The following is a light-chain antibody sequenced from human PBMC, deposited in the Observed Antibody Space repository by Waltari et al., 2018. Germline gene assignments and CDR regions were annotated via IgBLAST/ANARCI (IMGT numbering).Light chain of an antibody. CDR1: SSDVGGYND. CDR3: CSYRSGNILL. V-gene: IGLV2-11*01. CDR2: DVS. Sequence: QAALTQPPSVSKSLGQSVTISCTGPSSDVGGYNDVSWYQQHPGTAPRLLIYDVSKRPSGVSDRFSGSKSGNTASLTISGLQAEDEADYYCCSYRSGNILLFGGGTRLTVL. J-gene: IGLJ2*01.